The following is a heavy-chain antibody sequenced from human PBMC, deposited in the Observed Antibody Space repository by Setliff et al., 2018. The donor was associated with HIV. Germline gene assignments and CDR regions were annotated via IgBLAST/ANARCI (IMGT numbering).Heavy chain of an antibody. J-gene: IGHJ2*01. D-gene: IGHD3-10*01. CDR2: LYNSRGT. CDR3: ARSALWFGKADWYVDL. V-gene: IGHV4-28*01. Sequence: PSETLSLTCAVSGYSIRSSYWWGWIRQPPGKGLVGIGYLYNSRGTYYNPSLKSRVTMSVDTSKNQFSLKVRSVTAVDTAVYYCARSALWFGKADWYVDLWGRGTLVTVSS. CDR1: GYSIRSSYW.